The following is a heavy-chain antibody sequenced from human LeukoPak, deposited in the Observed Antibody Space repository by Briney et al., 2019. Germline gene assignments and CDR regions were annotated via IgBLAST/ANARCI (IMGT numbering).Heavy chain of an antibody. CDR1: GGSISSDSYY. J-gene: IGHJ4*02. CDR2: IYSGGTT. V-gene: IGHV4-39*01. D-gene: IGHD2-15*01. CDR3: ARHSRNCSGGYCYLYY. Sequence: PSETLSLTCAVSGGSISSDSYYWGWIRQPPGKGLEWIGSIYSGGTTYYNPSLKSRVTISVDTSKNQFSLKLTSVTAADAAAYYYARHSRNCSGGYCYLYYWGQGTLVTVSS.